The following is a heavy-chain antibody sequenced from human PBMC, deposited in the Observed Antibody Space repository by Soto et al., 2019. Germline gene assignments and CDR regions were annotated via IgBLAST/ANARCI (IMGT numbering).Heavy chain of an antibody. CDR2: IWYDGSNK. Sequence: GGSQRLSSASSGFNFRSYGMHWVRQAPGKGLEWVAVIWYDGSNKYYADSVKGRFTISRDNSKNTLYLQMNSLRAEDTAVYYCARAAGGCSGGSCYGVGRYYYYMDVWGKGTTVTVSS. CDR3: ARAAGGCSGGSCYGVGRYYYYMDV. J-gene: IGHJ6*03. CDR1: GFNFRSYG. D-gene: IGHD2-15*01. V-gene: IGHV3-33*01.